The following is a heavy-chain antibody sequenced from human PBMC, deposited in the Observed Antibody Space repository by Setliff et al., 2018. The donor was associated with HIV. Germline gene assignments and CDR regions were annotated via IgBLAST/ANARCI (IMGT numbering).Heavy chain of an antibody. CDR2: FDPKDGKT. V-gene: IGHV1-24*01. J-gene: IGHJ4*02. CDR1: GYTLTELS. D-gene: IGHD6-6*01. Sequence: ASVMVSCKVSGYTLTELSRHWVRQAPGKGLEGMGSFDPKDGKTRYEHKFQGRVTMTEDTSTDTAYMALSSLRSEDTAVYYYVTGSAARPFDYWGQGTLVTVSS. CDR3: VTGSAARPFDY.